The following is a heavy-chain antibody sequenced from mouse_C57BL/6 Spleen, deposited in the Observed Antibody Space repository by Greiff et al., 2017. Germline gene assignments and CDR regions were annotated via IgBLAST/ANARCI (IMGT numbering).Heavy chain of an antibody. Sequence: VQLQQSGPELVKPGASVKISCKASGYAFSSSWMNWVKQRPGKGLEWIGRIYPGDGDTNYNGKFKGKATLTADKSSSTAYMQLSSLPSEDSAVXVCARGRNYEKWYFDVWGTGTTVTVSA. D-gene: IGHD1-1*01. CDR2: IYPGDGDT. CDR1: GYAFSSSW. J-gene: IGHJ1*03. V-gene: IGHV1-82*01. CDR3: ARGRNYEKWYFDV.